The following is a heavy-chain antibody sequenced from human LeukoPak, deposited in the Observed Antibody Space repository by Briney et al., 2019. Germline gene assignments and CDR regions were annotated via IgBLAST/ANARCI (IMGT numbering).Heavy chain of an antibody. CDR2: IYYSGST. V-gene: IGHV4-59*01. CDR1: GGSISSYY. CDR3: ARALPTTVTPGDAFDI. J-gene: IGHJ3*02. Sequence: PSETLSLTCTVSGGSISSYYWSWIRQPPGKGLEWIGYIYYSGSTNYNPSLKSRVTISVDTSKNQFSLKLSSVTAADTAVYYCARALPTTVTPGDAFDIWGQGTMVTVSS. D-gene: IGHD4-17*01.